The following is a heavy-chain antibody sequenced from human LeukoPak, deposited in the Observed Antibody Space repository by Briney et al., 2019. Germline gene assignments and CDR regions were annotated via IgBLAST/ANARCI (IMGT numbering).Heavy chain of an antibody. CDR1: GFTFSSYA. V-gene: IGHV3-23*01. D-gene: IGHD3-22*01. CDR3: AKGSYYDSSGSFYFDY. CDR2: FSGSGDNT. J-gene: IGHJ4*02. Sequence: GGSLRLSFAASGFTFSSYAMSWVRQAPGKGLGGVSGFSGSGDNTYYADSVKGRFTISRDNSKNTLYVQVNSLGTEDTAAYYCAKGSYYDSSGSFYFDYWGQGTLVTVSS.